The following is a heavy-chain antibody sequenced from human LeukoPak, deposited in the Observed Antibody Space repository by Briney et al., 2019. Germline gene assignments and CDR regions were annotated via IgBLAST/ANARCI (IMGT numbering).Heavy chain of an antibody. D-gene: IGHD6-19*01. CDR3: ARGISGWYNAFDI. CDR1: SGSISSHY. J-gene: IGHJ3*02. V-gene: IGHV4-59*11. CDR2: IYDSGTT. Sequence: PSETLSLTCTVSSGSISSHYWSWIRQPPGKGLEWVAYIYDSGTTNSNPSLTSRVTISVDTSKNQFSLRLTSVTAADTAVYYCARGISGWYNAFDIWGQGTMVTVSS.